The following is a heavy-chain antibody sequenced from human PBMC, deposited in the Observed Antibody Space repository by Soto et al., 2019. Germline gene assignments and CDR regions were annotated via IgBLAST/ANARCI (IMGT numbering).Heavy chain of an antibody. CDR3: AHSKRRSGYCSSISCLDAFDI. J-gene: IGHJ3*02. CDR2: IYWNDDK. CDR1: GFSLTTSGVG. Sequence: SGPMLVNPTQTFTLTCTFSGFSLTTSGVGVGWIRQPTGKALEWLALIYWNDDKRYSPSLKSRLTITKDTSKNQVVLTVTNMDPVDTATYYCAHSKRRSGYCSSISCLDAFDIWGQGTMVTVSS. V-gene: IGHV2-5*01. D-gene: IGHD2-2*01.